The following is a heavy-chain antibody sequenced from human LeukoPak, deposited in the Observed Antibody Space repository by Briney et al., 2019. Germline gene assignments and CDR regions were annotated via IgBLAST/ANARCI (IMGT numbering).Heavy chain of an antibody. D-gene: IGHD3-22*01. J-gene: IGHJ4*02. CDR2: IYPGDSDT. Sequence: RGESLKISCKGSGYSFTSYWIGWVRQMPGKGLEWMGIIYPGDSDTRYSTSFQGQVTISADKSISTAYLQWSSMKASDTAMYYCARAYPYYYDSSGYYYFDYWGQGTLVTVSS. V-gene: IGHV5-51*01. CDR1: GYSFTSYW. CDR3: ARAYPYYYDSSGYYYFDY.